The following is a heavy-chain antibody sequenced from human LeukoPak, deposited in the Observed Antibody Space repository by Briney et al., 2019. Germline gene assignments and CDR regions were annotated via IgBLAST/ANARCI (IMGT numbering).Heavy chain of an antibody. V-gene: IGHV7-4-1*02. CDR2: INTNTGNP. D-gene: IGHD6-13*01. J-gene: IGHJ3*02. CDR3: ARQTGAAAATDDAFDI. Sequence: AASVKVSFKASGYTFTIYAMNWVRQAPGQGLEWMGWINTNTGNPTYAQGFTGRFVFSLDTSVSTAYLQISSLKAEDTAVYYCARQTGAAAATDDAFDIWGQGTMVTVSS. CDR1: GYTFTIYA.